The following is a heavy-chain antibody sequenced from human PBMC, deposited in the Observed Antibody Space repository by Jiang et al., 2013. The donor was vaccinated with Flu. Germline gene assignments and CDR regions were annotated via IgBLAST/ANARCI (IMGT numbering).Heavy chain of an antibody. D-gene: IGHD3-10*01. J-gene: IGHJ6*02. CDR1: GFTFDDYA. V-gene: IGHV3-49*03. Sequence: GGGLVQPGRSLRLSCTASGFTFDDYAMNWFRQAPGKGLEWVGFIRSKAYGGTTEYAASVKGRFTISRDDSKSIAYLQMNSLKTEDTAVYHCTRGIYGSGSFPNYGMDVWGQGTTVTVSS. CDR2: IRSKAYGGTT. CDR3: TRGIYGSGSFPNYGMDV.